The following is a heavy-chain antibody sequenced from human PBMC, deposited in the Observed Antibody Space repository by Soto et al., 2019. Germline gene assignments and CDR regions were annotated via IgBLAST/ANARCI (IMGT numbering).Heavy chain of an antibody. Sequence: AGGSLRLSCAGSGLTFRNDWLSWFRQAPGKGLEWVANINQDGSERYYVDSVRGRFTISRDNAENSLYLQLNSLRPEDTAVYYCAVYGYGVSAAAYWGQGTLVTVSS. J-gene: IGHJ4*02. CDR1: GLTFRNDW. CDR2: INQDGSER. D-gene: IGHD4-17*01. V-gene: IGHV3-7*03. CDR3: AVYGYGVSAAAY.